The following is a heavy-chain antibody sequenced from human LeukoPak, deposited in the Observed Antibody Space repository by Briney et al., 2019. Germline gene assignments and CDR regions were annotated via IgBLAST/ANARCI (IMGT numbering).Heavy chain of an antibody. CDR3: ARESRSSGWNYYYHYMDV. Sequence: ASVKVSCKASGYTFTGYYMHWVRQAPGQGLEWMGWISAYNGNTNYAQKLQGRVTMTTDTSTSTAYMELRSLRSDDTAVYYCARESRSSGWNYYYHYMDVWGKGTTVTISS. D-gene: IGHD6-19*01. V-gene: IGHV1-18*04. CDR2: ISAYNGNT. J-gene: IGHJ6*03. CDR1: GYTFTGYY.